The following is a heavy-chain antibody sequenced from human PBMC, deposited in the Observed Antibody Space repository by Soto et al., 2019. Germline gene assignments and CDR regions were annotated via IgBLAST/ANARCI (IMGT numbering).Heavy chain of an antibody. CDR2: IWYDGSNK. CDR1: GFTFSSYG. CDR3: ARIYPGYYGMDV. J-gene: IGHJ6*02. V-gene: IGHV3-33*01. Sequence: GGSLRLSCAASGFTFSSYGMHWVRQAPGKGLEWVAVIWYDGSNKYYADSVKGRFTISRDNSMNTLYLQMNSLRAEDTAVYYCARIYPGYYGMDVWGQGTTVTVSS.